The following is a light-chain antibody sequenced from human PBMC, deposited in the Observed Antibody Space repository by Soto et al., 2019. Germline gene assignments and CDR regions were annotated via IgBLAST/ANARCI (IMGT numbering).Light chain of an antibody. J-gene: IGLJ1*01. V-gene: IGLV2-11*01. CDR3: SSYAGSYSFV. CDR1: SSDVGAYNY. Sequence: QSVLTQPRSVSGSPGQSVTISCTGTSSDVGAYNYVSWYQQHPGKAPKFMIYDVSTRPSGVPDRFSGSKSGNTASLIITGLQIEDEADYYCSSYAGSYSFVFGTGTKVTVL. CDR2: DVS.